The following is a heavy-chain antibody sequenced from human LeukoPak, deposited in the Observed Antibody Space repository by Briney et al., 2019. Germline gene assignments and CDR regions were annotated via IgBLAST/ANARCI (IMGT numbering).Heavy chain of an antibody. CDR2: IWYDGSNK. V-gene: IGHV3-33*01. J-gene: IGHJ6*02. CDR1: GFTFSSYG. CDR3: ARDGLGLYGMDV. D-gene: IGHD3/OR15-3a*01. Sequence: GGSLRLSCAASGFTFSSYGMHWVRQAPGKGLEWVAVIWYDGSNKYYADSVKGRFTISRDNSKNTLYLQMNSLRAEDTAVYYYARDGLGLYGMDVWGQGTTVTVSS.